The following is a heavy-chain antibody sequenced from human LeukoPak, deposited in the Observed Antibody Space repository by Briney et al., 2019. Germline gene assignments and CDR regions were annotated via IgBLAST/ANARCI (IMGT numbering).Heavy chain of an antibody. J-gene: IGHJ4*02. CDR2: ISSSSSYT. D-gene: IGHD3-22*01. V-gene: IGHV3-11*03. CDR3: ASGGISSGYFY. CDR1: GFTFSDSY. Sequence: GGSLRLSCAASGFTFSDSYMSWIRQAPGKGLEWVSYISSSSSYTNYADSVKGRFTISRDNAKNSLYLQMNSLRAEDTAVYYCASGGISSGYFYWGQGTLVTVSS.